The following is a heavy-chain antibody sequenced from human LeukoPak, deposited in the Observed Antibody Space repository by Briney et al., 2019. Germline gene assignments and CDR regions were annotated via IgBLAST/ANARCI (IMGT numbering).Heavy chain of an antibody. D-gene: IGHD1-1*01. CDR2: ISAYNGNT. Sequence: ASVKVSCKASGYTFTSYGISWVRQAPGQGLEWMGWISAYNGNTNYAQKLQGRVTMTTDTSASTAYMELRSLRSDDTAVYYCATNVENNWFDPWGQGTLVTVSS. CDR3: ATNVENNWFDP. J-gene: IGHJ5*02. CDR1: GYTFTSYG. V-gene: IGHV1-18*01.